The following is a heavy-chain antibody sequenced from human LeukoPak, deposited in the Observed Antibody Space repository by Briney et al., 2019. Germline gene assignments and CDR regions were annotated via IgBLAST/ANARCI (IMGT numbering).Heavy chain of an antibody. CDR3: AKEEEVLRYFDWYTLGIFDY. Sequence: PGGSLRLSCAASGFTFSRYGMHWVRQAPGKGLEWVAVISYDGSNKYYADSLKGRFTISRDNSKNTLYLQMNSLRAEDTAVYYCAKEEEVLRYFDWYTLGIFDYWGQGTLVTVSS. D-gene: IGHD3-9*01. CDR1: GFTFSRYG. V-gene: IGHV3-30*18. CDR2: ISYDGSNK. J-gene: IGHJ4*02.